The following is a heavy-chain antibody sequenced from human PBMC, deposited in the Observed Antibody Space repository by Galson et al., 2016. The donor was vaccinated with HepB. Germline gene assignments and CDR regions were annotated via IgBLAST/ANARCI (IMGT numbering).Heavy chain of an antibody. V-gene: IGHV4-39*01. CDR1: GASISSNTYF. CDR3: ARPHPISSASPSYFDY. J-gene: IGHJ4*02. Sequence: SETLSLTCTVSGASISSNTYFWGWLRQPPGKALEWIGAVSPSGITHYNPSLKSRVAMSADTSKNQFSLKLHSVTAADTAVYYCARPHPISSASPSYFDYWGPGTLVSVSS. CDR2: VSPSGIT. D-gene: IGHD6-19*01.